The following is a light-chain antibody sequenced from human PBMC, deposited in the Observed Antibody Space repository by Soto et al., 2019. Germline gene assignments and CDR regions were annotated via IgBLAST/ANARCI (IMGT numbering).Light chain of an antibody. CDR2: EVY. CDR3: SAYAGSSTWV. V-gene: IGLV2-8*01. Sequence: QSVPTQPPSASGSPGQSVTFSCTGTSSDVGGYNYVSWYQQYPGKAPKLMIYEVYKRHSGVPDXFSGSKSGNTASLTVSGXQPEDXXDYYCSAYAGSSTWVFGGGTKLTVL. J-gene: IGLJ2*01. CDR1: SSDVGGYNY.